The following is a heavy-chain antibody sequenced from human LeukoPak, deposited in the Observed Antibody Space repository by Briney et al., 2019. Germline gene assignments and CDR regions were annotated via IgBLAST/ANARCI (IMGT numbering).Heavy chain of an antibody. D-gene: IGHD1-1*01. CDR1: GDSITDYY. J-gene: IGHJ4*02. Sequence: PSETLSLTCTVSGDSITDYYWTWIRQPPGKGMEWIGYTHYSGTTNYNPSLKSRVTISLDTSKNQFSLRLSSMTAADTAVYYCARATTWNPWYFDYWGQGSLVTVSS. V-gene: IGHV4-59*01. CDR2: THYSGTT. CDR3: ARATTWNPWYFDY.